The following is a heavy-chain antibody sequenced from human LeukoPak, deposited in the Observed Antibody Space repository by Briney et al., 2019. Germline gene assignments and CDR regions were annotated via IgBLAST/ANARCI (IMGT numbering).Heavy chain of an antibody. D-gene: IGHD3-22*01. CDR3: ASQYSSGYFPFDY. CDR1: GGSFSGYY. J-gene: IGHJ4*02. V-gene: IGHV4-34*01. CDR2: INHSGST. Sequence: SETLSLTCAVYGGSFSGYYWSWIRQPPGKGLEWIGEINHSGSTNYNPSLKSRVTISVDTSKNQFPLKLSSVTAADTAVYYCASQYSSGYFPFDYWGQGTLVTVSS.